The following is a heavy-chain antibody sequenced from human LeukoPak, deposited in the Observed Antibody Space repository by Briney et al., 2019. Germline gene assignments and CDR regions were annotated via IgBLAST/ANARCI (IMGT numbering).Heavy chain of an antibody. J-gene: IGHJ4*02. V-gene: IGHV3-23*01. D-gene: IGHD3-10*01. CDR1: GFTFSSYA. CDR3: AKSAELLSSLTSSYFDY. CDR2: ISGSGGST. Sequence: GGALRLSCAASGFTFSSYAMSWVRQARGKGLEWVSAISGSGGSTYYAASVKGRFTTYTDHSKHTLYLQMNSLRAEDTAVYYCAKSAELLSSLTSSYFDYWAQGTLVTVSS.